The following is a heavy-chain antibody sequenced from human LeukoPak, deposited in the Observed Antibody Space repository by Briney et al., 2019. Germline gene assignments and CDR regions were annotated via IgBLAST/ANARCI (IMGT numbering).Heavy chain of an antibody. CDR3: ARGLEQLSAFDI. CDR1: GGSISSYY. D-gene: IGHD6-13*01. J-gene: IGHJ3*02. Sequence: LSETLSLTCTVSGGSISSYYWSWIRQPPGKGLEWIGYIYYSGSTNYNPSLKSRVTISVDTSKNQFSLKLSSVTAADTAVYYCARGLEQLSAFDIWGQGTMVTVSS. CDR2: IYYSGST. V-gene: IGHV4-59*01.